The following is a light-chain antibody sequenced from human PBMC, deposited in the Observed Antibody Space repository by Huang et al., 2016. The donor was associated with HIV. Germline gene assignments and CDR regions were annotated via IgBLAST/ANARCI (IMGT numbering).Light chain of an antibody. CDR2: GSS. Sequence: DIGMTQSPDSLAVSLGERATINCTSSENLLSISNTNNYLSWYQQKPGPPPKLLMFGSSTRESGVYDRFSGSGSGTDFSLTISRLEAEDVAVYYCQQYYDAPHTFGQGTKLEIK. CDR3: QQYYDAPHT. CDR1: ENLLSISNTNNY. V-gene: IGKV4-1*01. J-gene: IGKJ2*01.